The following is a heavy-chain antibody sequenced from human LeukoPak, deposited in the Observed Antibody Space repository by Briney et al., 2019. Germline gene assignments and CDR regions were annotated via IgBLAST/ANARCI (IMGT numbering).Heavy chain of an antibody. CDR1: RFTFSSYS. J-gene: IGHJ4*02. Sequence: GGSLRLSCAASRFTFSSYSMNWVRQAPGKGLEWVSYISSSSSTIYYADSVKGRFTISRDNAKNSLYLQMNSLRAEDTAVYYCAREDYGDYDVWGQGTLVTVSS. CDR2: ISSSSSTI. CDR3: AREDYGDYDV. D-gene: IGHD4-17*01. V-gene: IGHV3-48*04.